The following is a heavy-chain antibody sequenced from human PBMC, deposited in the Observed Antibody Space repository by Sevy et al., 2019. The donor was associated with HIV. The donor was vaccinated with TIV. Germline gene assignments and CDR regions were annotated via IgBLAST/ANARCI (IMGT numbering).Heavy chain of an antibody. CDR2: ISWNSGSI. V-gene: IGHV3-9*01. CDR1: GFTFDDYA. J-gene: IGHJ4*02. D-gene: IGHD4-4*01. CDR3: AKHTTTLTSVVGY. Sequence: GGSLRLSCAASGFTFDDYAMHWVRQAPGKGLEWVSGISWNSGSIGYADSVKGRFTISRDNSKNTLYLQMNSLRAEDTAVYYCAKHTTTLTSVVGYWGQGILVTVSS.